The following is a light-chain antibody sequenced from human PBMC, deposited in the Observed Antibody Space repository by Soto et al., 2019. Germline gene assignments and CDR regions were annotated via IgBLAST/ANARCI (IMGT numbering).Light chain of an antibody. CDR3: QQYNSYSRT. Sequence: DIQITQSPSTLSASVGDRVTITFRASQSISSWLAWYQQKPGKAPKLLIYKASSLESGVPSRFSGSGSGTEFTLTISSLQPDDFATYYCQQYNSYSRTFGQGTKVDIK. CDR1: QSISSW. V-gene: IGKV1-5*03. CDR2: KAS. J-gene: IGKJ1*01.